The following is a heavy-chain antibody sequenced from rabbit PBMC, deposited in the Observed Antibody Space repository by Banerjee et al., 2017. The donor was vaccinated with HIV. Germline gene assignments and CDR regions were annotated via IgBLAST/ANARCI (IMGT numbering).Heavy chain of an antibody. CDR3: ARDETDDAGYGYGYGMDL. J-gene: IGHJ6*01. D-gene: IGHD6-1*01. CDR2: IWTGDTNP. CDR1: GFSFSSVYD. Sequence: PGASLTLTCTASGFSFSSVYDMCWVRQAPGKGLEWIACIWTGDTNPAYASWAKGRFTISKTSSTTVTLQMTSLTAADTATYFCARDETDDAGYGYGYGMDLWGPGTLVTVS. V-gene: IGHV1S40*01.